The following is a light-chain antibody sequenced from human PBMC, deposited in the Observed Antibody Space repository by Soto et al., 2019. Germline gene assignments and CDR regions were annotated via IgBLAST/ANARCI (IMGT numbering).Light chain of an antibody. J-gene: IGKJ1*01. CDR3: QQYNNWPRT. Sequence: EIVLKQSPGTLSLSQGERATRSCRASQSVSSSYLAWYQQKPGQAPRLLIYGASTRATGIPARFSGSGSGTEFTLTISSLQSEDFAVYYCQQYNNWPRTFGQGTKVDIK. CDR1: QSVSSSY. CDR2: GAS. V-gene: IGKV3-15*01.